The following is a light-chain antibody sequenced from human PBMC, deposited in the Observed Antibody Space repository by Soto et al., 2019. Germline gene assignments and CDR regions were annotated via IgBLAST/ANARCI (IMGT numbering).Light chain of an antibody. CDR2: GAS. CDR1: QSVSSTC. J-gene: IGKJ4*01. CDR3: QHYGSLVLT. Sequence: EIVLTQSPGTLSLSPGERATLCCRASQSVSSTCLAWYQQKPGQAPRLLIYGASSRATGIPDRFSGSGSGTDFTLTISRLEPEDFAVYYCQHYGSLVLTFGGGTKVEIK. V-gene: IGKV3-20*01.